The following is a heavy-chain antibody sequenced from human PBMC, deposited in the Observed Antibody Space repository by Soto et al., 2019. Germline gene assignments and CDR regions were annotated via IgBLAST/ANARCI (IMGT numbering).Heavy chain of an antibody. V-gene: IGHV3-21*01. Sequence: EVQLVESGGGLVKPGGSLRLSCAASGFTFSNYNMNWVRQAPGKGLEWVSSIGGSSSYTSYADSVKGRFTISRDNAKNSLYLLMNSLRAEDAAVYYCARDLRTYYYDSSGLRFDYWGQGTLVIVSS. CDR2: IGGSSSYT. CDR3: ARDLRTYYYDSSGLRFDY. D-gene: IGHD3-22*01. J-gene: IGHJ4*02. CDR1: GFTFSNYN.